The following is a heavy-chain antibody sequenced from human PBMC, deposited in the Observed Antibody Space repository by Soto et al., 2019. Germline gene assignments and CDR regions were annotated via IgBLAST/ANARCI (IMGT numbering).Heavy chain of an antibody. Sequence: ASVKVSCKASGYTFTSYDINWVRQATGQGLEWMGWMNPNSGNTGYAQKFQGRVTMTRNTSISTAYVELSSLRSEDTAVYYCARYYDFWSGYSYNWFDPWGQGTLVTVSS. V-gene: IGHV1-8*01. D-gene: IGHD3-3*01. CDR2: MNPNSGNT. CDR1: GYTFTSYD. J-gene: IGHJ5*02. CDR3: ARYYDFWSGYSYNWFDP.